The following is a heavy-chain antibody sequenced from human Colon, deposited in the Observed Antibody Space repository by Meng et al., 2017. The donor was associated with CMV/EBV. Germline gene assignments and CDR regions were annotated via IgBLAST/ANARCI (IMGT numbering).Heavy chain of an antibody. D-gene: IGHD1-1*01. Sequence: SCATSGFTFGDFGMNWVRQAPGKGLEWVASISYGSSYMYYLDSVQGRFTISRDNTANSLYLEMNSLRAEDSAVYYCARRTSSSTYDFWGQGTLVTVSS. CDR1: GFTFGDFG. CDR3: ARRTSSSTYDF. J-gene: IGHJ4*02. V-gene: IGHV3-21*01. CDR2: ISYGSSYM.